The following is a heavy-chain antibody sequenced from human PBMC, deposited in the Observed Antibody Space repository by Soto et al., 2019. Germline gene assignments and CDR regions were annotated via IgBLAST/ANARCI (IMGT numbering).Heavy chain of an antibody. CDR2: ISGSGGST. CDR1: GFTFSSYS. J-gene: IGHJ3*02. CDR3: ARAGDAFDI. Sequence: GGSLRLSCAASGFTFSSYSMNWVRQAPGKGLEWVSAISGSGGSTYYADSVKGRFTISRDNSKNTLYLQMNSLRVEDTAVYYCARAGDAFDIWGQGTMVTVSS. V-gene: IGHV3-23*01.